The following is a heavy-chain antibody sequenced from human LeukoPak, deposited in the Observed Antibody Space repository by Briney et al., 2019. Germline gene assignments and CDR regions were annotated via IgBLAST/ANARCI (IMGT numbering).Heavy chain of an antibody. D-gene: IGHD3-22*01. J-gene: IGHJ6*03. V-gene: IGHV3-48*01. CDR3: AEEEGVTMIVVARGMDV. CDR2: ISTRSSTI. CDR1: GFTFSTNS. Sequence: PGGSLRLSCAASGFTFSTNSMNWVRQAPGKGLEWVSFISTRSSTIHYADSVKGRFTISRDNARNSLYLQMNSLRAEDTAIYYCAEEEGVTMIVVARGMDVWGKGTTVTISS.